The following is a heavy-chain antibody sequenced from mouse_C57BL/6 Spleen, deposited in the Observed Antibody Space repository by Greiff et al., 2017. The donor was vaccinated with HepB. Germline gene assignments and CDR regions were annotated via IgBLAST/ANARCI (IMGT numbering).Heavy chain of an antibody. CDR1: GYTFTDYN. V-gene: IGHV1-18*01. CDR3: ARGVEGTTVVATGGAMDY. Sequence: EVQLQQSGPELVKPGASVKIPCKASGYTFTDYNMDWVKQSHGKSLEWIGDINPNNGGTIYNQKFKGKATLTVDKSSSTAYMELRSLTSEDTAVYYCARGVEGTTVVATGGAMDYWGQGTSVTVSS. J-gene: IGHJ4*01. D-gene: IGHD1-1*01. CDR2: INPNNGGT.